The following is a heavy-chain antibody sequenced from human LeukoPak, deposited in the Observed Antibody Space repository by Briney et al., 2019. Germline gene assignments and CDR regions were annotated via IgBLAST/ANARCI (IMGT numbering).Heavy chain of an antibody. CDR1: RFAFSTYA. Sequence: GGSLRLSCAVSRFAFSTYAMTWVRQAPGQGLEYVSTISSNGADIYYADSVKGRFTISRDNSKNTLYLQMTSLRVEDTAVYYCANYRKPQGLDYWGQGTLVTVSS. CDR3: ANYRKPQGLDY. D-gene: IGHD1-14*01. CDR2: ISSNGADI. J-gene: IGHJ4*02. V-gene: IGHV3-23*01.